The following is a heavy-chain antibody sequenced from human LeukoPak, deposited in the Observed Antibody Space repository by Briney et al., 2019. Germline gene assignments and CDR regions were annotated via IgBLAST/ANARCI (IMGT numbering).Heavy chain of an antibody. J-gene: IGHJ5*02. CDR2: ISGSGGST. D-gene: IGHD3/OR15-3a*01. CDR1: GFTFSSYA. CDR3: AKVGVGLVIFPDNWFDP. V-gene: IGHV3-23*01. Sequence: QPGGSLRLSCAASGFTFSSYAMSWVRQAPGKGLEWVSAISGSGGSTYYADSVKGRFTISRDNSKNTLYLQMNSLRAEDTAVYYCAKVGVGLVIFPDNWFDPWGQGTLVTVSS.